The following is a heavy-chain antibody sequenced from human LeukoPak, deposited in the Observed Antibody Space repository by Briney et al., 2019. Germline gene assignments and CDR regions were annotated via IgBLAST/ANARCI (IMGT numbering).Heavy chain of an antibody. CDR1: GGSISGDY. Sequence: PSETLSLTCTVSGGSISGDYWSWIRQPPGKGLEWIGYIYYSGNTNYNPSLRSRVTISVDTSNNHFSLRLTSVTAADTAFYYCTRGGGWIGARKDCDYWGQGTLVTVSS. D-gene: IGHD3-3*01. CDR2: IYYSGNT. CDR3: TRGGGWIGARKDCDY. V-gene: IGHV4-59*01. J-gene: IGHJ4*02.